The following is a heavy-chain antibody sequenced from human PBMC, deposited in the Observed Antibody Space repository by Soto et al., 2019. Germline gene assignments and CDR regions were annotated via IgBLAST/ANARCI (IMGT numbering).Heavy chain of an antibody. Sequence: SGPTLVNPTHTLTLTCTFSGFSLSTSGMCVSWIRQPPGMALEWLALIDWDDDKYYSTSLKTRLTISKDTSKNQVVLTMTNMDPFYTSTYYFARIPRPVLSASRSYYSGMDFPGHGTKV. CDR1: GFSLSTSGMC. J-gene: IGHJ6*02. D-gene: IGHD2-2*01. CDR3: ARIPRPVLSASRSYYSGMDF. V-gene: IGHV2-70*01. CDR2: IDWDDDK.